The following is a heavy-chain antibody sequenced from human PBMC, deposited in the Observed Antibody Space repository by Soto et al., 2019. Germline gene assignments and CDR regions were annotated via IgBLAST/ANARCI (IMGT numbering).Heavy chain of an antibody. J-gene: IGHJ6*02. D-gene: IGHD2-8*01. CDR1: GYSFTSYW. CDR3: AMPTNRGKNYYGMDV. CDR2: IYPGDSDT. Sequence: GESLKISCKGSGYSFTSYWIGWVRQMPGKGLECMGIIYPGDSDTRYSPSFQGQVTISADKSISTAYLQWSSLKASVTAMYYCAMPTNRGKNYYGMDVWGQGTTVTVSS. V-gene: IGHV5-51*01.